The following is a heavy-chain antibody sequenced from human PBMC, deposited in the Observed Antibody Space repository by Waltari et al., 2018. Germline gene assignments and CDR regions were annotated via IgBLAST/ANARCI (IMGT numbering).Heavy chain of an antibody. CDR2: ISSSSSYI. D-gene: IGHD6-6*01. J-gene: IGHJ4*02. Sequence: EVQLVESGGGLVKPGGSLRLSCAASGFTFSSSSMNWVRQAPGKGLEWVSSISSSSSYIYYADSVKGRFTISRDNAKNSLYLQMNSLRAEDTAVYYCARDLRSSSSADDYWGQGTLVTVSS. CDR1: GFTFSSSS. CDR3: ARDLRSSSSADDY. V-gene: IGHV3-21*01.